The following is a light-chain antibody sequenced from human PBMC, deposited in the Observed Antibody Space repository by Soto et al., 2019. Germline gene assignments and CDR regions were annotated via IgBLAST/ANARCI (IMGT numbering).Light chain of an antibody. J-gene: IGKJ1*01. CDR1: QSVSSSY. Sequence: EIVLTKSPGPVSLSLGEISNLFGRSSQSVSSSYLAWYQQKPGQAPRLLIYGASSRATGIPDRFSDSVSGTDFTLTISSLEPEDFAVYYCQQYGSSPRTCGQGTKLDI. CDR3: QQYGSSPRT. CDR2: GAS. V-gene: IGKV3-20*01.